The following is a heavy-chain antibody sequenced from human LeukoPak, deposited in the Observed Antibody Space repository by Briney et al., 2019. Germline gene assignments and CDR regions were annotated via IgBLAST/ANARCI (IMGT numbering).Heavy chain of an antibody. CDR3: ARAGGYSYGGNFDY. CDR1: GFTFSSYG. D-gene: IGHD5-18*01. Sequence: GGSLRLSCAASGFTFSSYGMHWVSQAPGKGLEWVAVIWYDGSNKYYADSVEGRFTISRDNSKNTLYLQMNSLRAEDTAVYYCARAGGYSYGGNFDYWGQGTLVTVSS. CDR2: IWYDGSNK. V-gene: IGHV3-33*01. J-gene: IGHJ4*02.